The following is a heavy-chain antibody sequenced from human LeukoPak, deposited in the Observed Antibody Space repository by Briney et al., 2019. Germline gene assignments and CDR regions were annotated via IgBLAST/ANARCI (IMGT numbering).Heavy chain of an antibody. CDR3: AKGHGYLDY. CDR2: ISGSGRTT. D-gene: IGHD5-24*01. CDR1: GFTFSRYE. V-gene: IGHV3-23*01. Sequence: GGSLRLSCAASGFTFSRYEMNWGRQAPGKGVECVSAISGSGRTTYYADSVKGRFTISRDNSKNTLYLQMNSLRAEDTALYYCAKGHGYLDYWGQGTLVTVSS. J-gene: IGHJ4*02.